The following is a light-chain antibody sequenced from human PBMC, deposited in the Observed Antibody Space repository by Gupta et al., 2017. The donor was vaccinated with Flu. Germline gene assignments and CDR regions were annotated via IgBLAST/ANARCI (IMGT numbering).Light chain of an antibody. Sequence: GQTATTTGGGNNIGTKNVHWYQQNPGPAPVLFLYADSDRPSGIPGRFSGSNSGTTATLTISRVEAGEEADYYCQVWDSSSGNVVFGGGTKLTVL. CDR2: ADS. V-gene: IGLV3-21*02. J-gene: IGLJ3*02. CDR3: QVWDSSSGNVV. CDR1: NIGTKN.